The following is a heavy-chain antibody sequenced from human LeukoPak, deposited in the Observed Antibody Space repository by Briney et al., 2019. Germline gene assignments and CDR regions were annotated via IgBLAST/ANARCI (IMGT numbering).Heavy chain of an antibody. CDR3: ARAGLAPPDYYYYMDV. CDR2: IYTSGST. CDR1: GGSISSGSYY. V-gene: IGHV4-61*02. Sequence: PSETLSLTCTVSGGSISSGSYYWSWIRQPAGKGLEWIGRIYTSGSTNYNPSLKSRVTISVDTSKNQFPLKLSSVTAADTAVYYCARAGLAPPDYYYYMDVWGKGTTVTISS. J-gene: IGHJ6*03.